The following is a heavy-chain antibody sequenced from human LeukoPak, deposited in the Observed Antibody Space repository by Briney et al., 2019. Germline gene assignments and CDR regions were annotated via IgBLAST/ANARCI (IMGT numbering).Heavy chain of an antibody. V-gene: IGHV1-69*02. CDR3: ARGPYCSGGSCPWFY. J-gene: IGHJ4*02. CDR2: IIPILGIA. D-gene: IGHD2-15*01. Sequence: SVKVSCKASGGTFSSYTISWVRHAPGQGLEWMGRIIPILGIANYAQEFQGRVTITADKSTSTAYMELSSLRSEDTAVYYCARGPYCSGGSCPWFYWGQGTLVTVSS. CDR1: GGTFSSYT.